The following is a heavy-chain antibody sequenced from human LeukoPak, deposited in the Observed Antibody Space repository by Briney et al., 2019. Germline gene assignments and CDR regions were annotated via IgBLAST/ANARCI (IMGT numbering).Heavy chain of an antibody. V-gene: IGHV1-8*01. CDR2: MNPNSGKT. Sequence: ASVKVSCTASGYTFTTSDINWVRQATGQGLEWMGWMNPNSGKTGSAQKFQGRLTMTKNTSTSTAYMEVTGLKFEDTAIYYCARGRPGQAGAGTYDFWGQGTLITVSS. J-gene: IGHJ4*02. CDR3: ARGRPGQAGAGTYDF. CDR1: GYTFTTSD. D-gene: IGHD6-13*01.